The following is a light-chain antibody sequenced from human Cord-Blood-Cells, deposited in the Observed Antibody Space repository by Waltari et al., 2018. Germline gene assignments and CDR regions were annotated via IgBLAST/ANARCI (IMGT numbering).Light chain of an antibody. Sequence: EIVLTESSGTPPFSPGETVSISCRASQSVSSRYFAWYQHKPGQAPRLLSYGASSRATGIPDRFSGSGSGTDFTLTISRLEPEDFAVYYCQQYGSSPPITFGQGTRLEIK. CDR3: QQYGSSPPIT. V-gene: IGKV3-20*01. CDR1: QSVSSRY. CDR2: GAS. J-gene: IGKJ5*01.